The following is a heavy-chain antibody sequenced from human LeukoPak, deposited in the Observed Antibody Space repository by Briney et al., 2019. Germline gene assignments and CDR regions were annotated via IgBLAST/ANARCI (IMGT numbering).Heavy chain of an antibody. J-gene: IGHJ4*02. V-gene: IGHV1-18*01. CDR2: ISAYNGNT. D-gene: IGHD3-10*01. CDR3: ERAADSGSYYNSGFDY. Sequence: ASVKVSCKASGYTFTSYGISWVRQAPGQGLEWMGWISAYNGNTNYAQKLQGRVTMTTDTSTSTAYMELRSLRSDDTAVYYCERAADSGSYYNSGFDYWGQGTLVTVSS. CDR1: GYTFTSYG.